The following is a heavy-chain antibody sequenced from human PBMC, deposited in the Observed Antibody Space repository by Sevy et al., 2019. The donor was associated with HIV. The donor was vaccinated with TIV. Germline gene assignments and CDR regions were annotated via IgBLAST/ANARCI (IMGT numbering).Heavy chain of an antibody. D-gene: IGHD3-10*01. Sequence: ASVKVSCKASGGTFSCYAISWVRQAPGQGLEWMGGIIPIFGTANYAQKFQGRVTITADESTSTAYMELSSLRSEDTAVYYCARDDGSGSYYNPEANLGYYYGMDVWGQGTTVTVSS. CDR2: IIPIFGTA. CDR1: GGTFSCYA. J-gene: IGHJ6*02. CDR3: ARDDGSGSYYNPEANLGYYYGMDV. V-gene: IGHV1-69*13.